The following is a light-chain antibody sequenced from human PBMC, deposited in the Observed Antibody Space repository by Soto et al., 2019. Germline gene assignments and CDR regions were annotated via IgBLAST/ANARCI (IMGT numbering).Light chain of an antibody. Sequence: ENVLTQSPDPLSLSPGERDTLSCRAGQSVVNNYLAWYHRKPGQAPRLLLYRASTRASGIADRFSGSGSRTDFSPTISRLEPDDLEVYSWQQYGSTVITVRQGTRLEIK. CDR1: QSVVNNY. CDR3: QQYGSTVIT. CDR2: RAS. V-gene: IGKV3-20*01. J-gene: IGKJ5*01.